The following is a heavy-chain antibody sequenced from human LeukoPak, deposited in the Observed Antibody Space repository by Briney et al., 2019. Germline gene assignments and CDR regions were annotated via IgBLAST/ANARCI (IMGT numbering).Heavy chain of an antibody. D-gene: IGHD3-10*01. J-gene: IGHJ3*02. Sequence: AVKLSYKSSGHIFTTYCMSWARRAPGQGLEWMGWHRGYHDNTNSAQKLQGRVTMTTDTSKNTAYMELRSLRSDDTAVYYCARDWYYGSGSDVFDIWGQGTMVTVSS. CDR1: GHIFTTYC. V-gene: IGHV1-18*01. CDR3: ARDWYYGSGSDVFDI. CDR2: HRGYHDNT.